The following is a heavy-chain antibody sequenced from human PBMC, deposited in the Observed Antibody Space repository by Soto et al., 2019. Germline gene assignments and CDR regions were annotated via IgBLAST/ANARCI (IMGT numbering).Heavy chain of an antibody. CDR2: ISGSSQTI. CDR1: GFIFNTYS. V-gene: IGHV3-48*02. Sequence: GGSLRLSCAASGFIFNTYSMNWVRQAPGKGLEWVSYISGSSQTIFYADSVRGRFTISRDNANNSTYLQMVSLRDEDTAVYYCARTLSWRRGPFDSWGQGTLVTVS. CDR3: ARTLSWRRGPFDS. J-gene: IGHJ4*02. D-gene: IGHD2-15*01.